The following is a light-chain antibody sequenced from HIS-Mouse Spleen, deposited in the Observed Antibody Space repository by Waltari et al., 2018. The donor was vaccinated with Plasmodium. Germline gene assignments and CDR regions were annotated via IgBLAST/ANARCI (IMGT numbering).Light chain of an antibody. CDR3: QQSYSNWT. V-gene: IGKV1-39*01. CDR1: QSISSY. CDR2: SAS. Sequence: DIQMTQSPSSLSASVGDRVTITCRASQSISSYLNWYQQKPGKAPKLLIYSASSLESGVPSRFSGSGSGTEFTLSISSLQPEDFATYYCQQSYSNWTFGQGTKVEIK. J-gene: IGKJ1*01.